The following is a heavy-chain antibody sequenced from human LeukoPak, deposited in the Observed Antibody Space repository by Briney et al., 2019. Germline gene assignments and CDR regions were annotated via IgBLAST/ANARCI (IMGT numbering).Heavy chain of an antibody. CDR3: ARARGAGPGAHFDL. CDR1: GFRFSDFW. D-gene: IGHD3-10*01. J-gene: IGHJ4*02. V-gene: IGHV3-7*03. Sequence: GGSLRLSCAASGFRFSDFWMSWVRQSPGKGLEGVANIKEDGTEEKYVDSVKGRFTISRDNAKNSLYLQMDSLRAEDAAAYYCARARGAGPGAHFDLWGQGTLVIVSS. CDR2: IKEDGTEE.